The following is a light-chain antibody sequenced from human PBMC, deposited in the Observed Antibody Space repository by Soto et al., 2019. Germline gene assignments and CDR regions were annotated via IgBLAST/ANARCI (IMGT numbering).Light chain of an antibody. V-gene: IGKV2-28*01. Sequence: DIVMTQSPLSLAVTPGEPASISCKSSQSLLETNGYTYLDWYLQKPGQSPQLLIYVGSNRASGVPDRFSGSGSGTDFTLKISRVEDEDVGVYYCMQSLQIPVYTFGQGTKLEIK. CDR2: VGS. CDR3: MQSLQIPVYT. CDR1: QSLLETNGYTY. J-gene: IGKJ2*01.